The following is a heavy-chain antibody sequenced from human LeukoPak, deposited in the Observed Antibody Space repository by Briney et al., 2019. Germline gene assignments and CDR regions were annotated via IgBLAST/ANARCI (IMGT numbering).Heavy chain of an antibody. D-gene: IGHD6-19*01. Sequence: SETLSLTCAVYGGSFSGYYWSWIRQPPGKGLEWTGEINHSGSTNYNPSLKSRVTISVDTSKNQFSLKLSSVTAADTAVYYCASDPIAVAPPGYWGQGTLVTVSS. J-gene: IGHJ4*02. V-gene: IGHV4-34*01. CDR1: GGSFSGYY. CDR2: INHSGST. CDR3: ASDPIAVAPPGY.